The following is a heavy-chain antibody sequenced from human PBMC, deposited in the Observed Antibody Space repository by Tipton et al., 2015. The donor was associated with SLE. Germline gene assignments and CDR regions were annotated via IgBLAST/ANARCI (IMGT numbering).Heavy chain of an antibody. CDR2: IYPGDSVS. V-gene: IGHV5-51*03. Sequence: VQLVQSGAEVKKPGESLKISCKGSGYTFANYYVGWVRQMPGKGLEWMGIIYPGDSVSRYSPSFKGQVPISADKSNNTAYLQWSRLKSSDTAMYYCARKMRSGSGFPYYYGMDVWGQGTTVTVSS. CDR3: ARKMRSGSGFPYYYGMDV. D-gene: IGHD6-19*01. CDR1: GYTFANYY. J-gene: IGHJ6*02.